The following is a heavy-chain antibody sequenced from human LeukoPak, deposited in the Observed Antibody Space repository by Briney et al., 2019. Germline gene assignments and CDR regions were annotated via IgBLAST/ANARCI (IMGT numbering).Heavy chain of an antibody. Sequence: GGSLRLSCAASGFTFSSYEMNWVRQAPGKGLEWVSSMSGNSDYIYYADSVRGRFTISRDNSKNTLYLQMNSLRAEDTAVYYCAKGSSSAWPYYFDCWGQGTLVTVSS. D-gene: IGHD6-19*01. J-gene: IGHJ4*02. CDR1: GFTFSSYE. V-gene: IGHV3-21*04. CDR2: MSGNSDYI. CDR3: AKGSSSAWPYYFDC.